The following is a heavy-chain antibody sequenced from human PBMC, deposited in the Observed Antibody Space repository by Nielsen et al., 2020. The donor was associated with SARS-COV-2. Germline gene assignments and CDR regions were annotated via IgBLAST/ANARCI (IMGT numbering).Heavy chain of an antibody. Sequence: WIRQPPGKGLEWVANIKQDGSEKYYVDSVKGRFTISRDNAKNSLYLQMNSLRAGDTAVYYCARGRRKSYGSGSYYNVGYFDYWGQGTLVTVSS. CDR2: IKQDGSEK. V-gene: IGHV3-7*01. D-gene: IGHD3-10*01. CDR3: ARGRRKSYGSGSYYNVGYFDY. J-gene: IGHJ4*02.